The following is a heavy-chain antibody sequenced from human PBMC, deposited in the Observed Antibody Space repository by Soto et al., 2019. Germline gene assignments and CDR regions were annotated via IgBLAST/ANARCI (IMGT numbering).Heavy chain of an antibody. D-gene: IGHD3-3*01. CDR3: ARAISFIMAASAY. V-gene: IGHV1-18*04. CDR1: GYTFRNYA. Sequence: ASVKVSCKTSGYTFRNYAISWVRQAPGQGLEWMGWISPYNGNANYTEKFQGRVSMTTDTSTTTAYMELTSLTSDDTAIYYCARAISFIMAASAYWGQGTMVTVSS. J-gene: IGHJ4*02. CDR2: ISPYNGNA.